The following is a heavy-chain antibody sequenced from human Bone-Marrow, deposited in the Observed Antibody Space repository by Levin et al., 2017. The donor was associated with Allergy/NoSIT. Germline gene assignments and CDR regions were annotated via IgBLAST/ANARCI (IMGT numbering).Heavy chain of an antibody. CDR1: GFTFEDYA. CDR2: LTWDSTNI. CDR3: AKAAAGGIIDC. D-gene: IGHD6-13*01. J-gene: IGHJ4*02. V-gene: IGHV3-9*01. Sequence: PGGSLRLSCAASGFTFEDYAMHWVRQAPGMGLEWVAGLTWDSTNIRYAESVRGRFTISRDNARNSLYLEMTSLRVEDTALYFCAKAAAGGIIDCWGQGTLVSVTS.